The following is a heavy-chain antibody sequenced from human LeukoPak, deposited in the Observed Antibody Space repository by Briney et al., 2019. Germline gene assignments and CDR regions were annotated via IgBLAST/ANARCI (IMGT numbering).Heavy chain of an antibody. Sequence: PGGSLRLSCAASGFTFSSYAMSWFRQAPGKGLEWVGFIRSKAYGGTTEYAASVKGRFTISRDDSKSIAYPQMNSLKTEDTAVYYCTWTVGSDYWGQGTLVTVSS. CDR1: GFTFSSYA. CDR3: TWTVGSDY. V-gene: IGHV3-49*03. D-gene: IGHD3/OR15-3a*01. CDR2: IRSKAYGGTT. J-gene: IGHJ4*02.